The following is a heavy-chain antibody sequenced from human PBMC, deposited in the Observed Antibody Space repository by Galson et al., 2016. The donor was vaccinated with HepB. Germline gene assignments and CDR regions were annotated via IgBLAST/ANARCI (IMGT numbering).Heavy chain of an antibody. J-gene: IGHJ1*01. CDR3: CSSYRGWTEYFRR. CDR2: IRVNGQNDAT. Sequence: SLRLSCAASGFAFSDSALHWVRQASGKGLEWVARIRVNGQNDATEYAPSVRGRFTISRDDSKKMPYLQITSLKTEDTALYYCCSSYRGWTEYFRRWGQGTLVTVSS. CDR1: GFAFSDSA. V-gene: IGHV3-73*01. D-gene: IGHD6-19*01.